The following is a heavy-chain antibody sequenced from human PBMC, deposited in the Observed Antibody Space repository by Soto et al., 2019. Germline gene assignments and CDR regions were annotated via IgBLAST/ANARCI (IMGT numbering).Heavy chain of an antibody. CDR2: ISYGGST. J-gene: IGHJ4*02. D-gene: IGHD5-18*01. CDR1: GGSINSGGYC. Sequence: QVQLQESGPGLVKPSQTLSLTCTVSGGSINSGGYCWSWIRQPPGKGLDWIGCISYGGSTSYNPSLKSRVTISVDTSKNQFSLKLTSGTAADTAVYYCSRGILVWGQGALITVSS. CDR3: SRGILV. V-gene: IGHV4-31*03.